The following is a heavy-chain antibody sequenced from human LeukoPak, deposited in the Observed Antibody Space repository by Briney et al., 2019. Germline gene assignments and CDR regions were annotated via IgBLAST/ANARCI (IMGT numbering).Heavy chain of an antibody. D-gene: IGHD6-19*01. V-gene: IGHV4-59*01. CDR2: IYYSGST. Sequence: SETLSLTCTVSGGSISSYYWSWIRQPPGKGLEWIGYIYYSGSTYYNPSLKSRVTISVDTSKNQFSLKLSSVTAADTAVYYCARALRRNIGSGWYRLDYWGRGTLVTVSS. J-gene: IGHJ4*02. CDR3: ARALRRNIGSGWYRLDY. CDR1: GGSISSYY.